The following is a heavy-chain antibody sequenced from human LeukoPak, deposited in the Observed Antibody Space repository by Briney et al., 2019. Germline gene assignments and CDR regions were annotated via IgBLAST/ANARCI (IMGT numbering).Heavy chain of an antibody. Sequence: SETLSLTCTVSGGSVSSSSYYWGWIRQPPGKGLEWIGSIYYSGSTYYNPSLKSRVTISVDTSKNQFSLKLSSVTAADTAVYYCARTLTFGGVIVRWGQGTLVTVSS. V-gene: IGHV4-39*07. J-gene: IGHJ4*02. CDR1: GGSVSSSSYY. CDR3: ARTLTFGGVIVR. D-gene: IGHD3-16*02. CDR2: IYYSGST.